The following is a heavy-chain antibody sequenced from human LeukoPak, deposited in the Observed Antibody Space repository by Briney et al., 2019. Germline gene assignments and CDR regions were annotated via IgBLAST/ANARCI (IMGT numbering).Heavy chain of an antibody. Sequence: GGSLRLSCAASGFTFSTYWMHWVRQVPGKGLVWVSRIKSDGSDIMYADSVRGRFTISRDNAKNTLYLQMNSLRAEDTAVYYCAREGMVRGVIGYYYYGMDVWGQGTTVTVSS. CDR1: GFTFSTYW. D-gene: IGHD3-10*01. CDR3: AREGMVRGVIGYYYYGMDV. J-gene: IGHJ6*02. V-gene: IGHV3-74*03. CDR2: IKSDGSDI.